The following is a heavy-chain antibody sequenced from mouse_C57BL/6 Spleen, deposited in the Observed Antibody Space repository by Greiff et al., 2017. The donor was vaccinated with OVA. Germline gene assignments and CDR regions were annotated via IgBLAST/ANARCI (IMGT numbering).Heavy chain of an antibody. D-gene: IGHD2-2*01. CDR3: TRHGYDYYAMDY. Sequence: EVMLVESGGGLVQPGGSMKLSCAASGFTFSDAWMDWVRQSPEKGLEWVAEIRNKANNHATYYAESVKGRFTISRDDSKSSVYLQMNSLRAEDTGIYYCTRHGYDYYAMDYWGQGTSVTVSS. CDR1: GFTFSDAW. J-gene: IGHJ4*01. V-gene: IGHV6-6*01. CDR2: IRNKANNHAT.